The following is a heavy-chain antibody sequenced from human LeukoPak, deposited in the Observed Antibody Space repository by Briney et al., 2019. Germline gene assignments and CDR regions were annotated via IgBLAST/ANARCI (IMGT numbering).Heavy chain of an antibody. J-gene: IGHJ4*02. V-gene: IGHV4-4*02. CDR3: ARRTLYCSGGSCYEAFNY. CDR1: GGSISSSNW. Sequence: SGTLSLTCAVSGGSISSSNWWSWVRQPPGKGLEWIGEIYHSGSTNYNPSLKSRVTISVDKSKNQFSLKLSSVTAADTAVYYCARRTLYCSGGSCYEAFNYWGQGTLVTLSS. CDR2: IYHSGST. D-gene: IGHD2-15*01.